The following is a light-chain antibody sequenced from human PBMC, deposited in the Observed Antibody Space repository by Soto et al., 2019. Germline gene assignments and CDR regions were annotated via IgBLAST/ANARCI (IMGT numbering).Light chain of an antibody. CDR1: SSNIGSNA. V-gene: IGLV1-44*01. CDR2: TNN. Sequence: QSVLTQPPSASGTPGQRVTISCSGSSSNIGSNAVNWYRHLPGTAPKLLIYTNNQRPSGVPDRFSGSKSGTSASLAISGLQSEDEADYYCAAWDDSLYGVVFGGGTQLTVL. CDR3: AAWDDSLYGVV. J-gene: IGLJ7*01.